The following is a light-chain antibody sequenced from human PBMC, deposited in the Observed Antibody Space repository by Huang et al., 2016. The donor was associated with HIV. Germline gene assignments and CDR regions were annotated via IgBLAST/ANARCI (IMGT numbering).Light chain of an antibody. V-gene: IGKV3-20*01. CDR1: PRVSSGS. J-gene: IGKJ2*01. CDR3: QQYGTSPYT. Sequence: EIVLTQSPDTLSLSPGERATLSCRASPRVSSGSLAWYQQKPGQAPRLLIFGASSRATGTPDRFSGGGSGTAFTLTISGLEPEDFAVYFCQQYGTSPYTFGQGTKLEIK. CDR2: GAS.